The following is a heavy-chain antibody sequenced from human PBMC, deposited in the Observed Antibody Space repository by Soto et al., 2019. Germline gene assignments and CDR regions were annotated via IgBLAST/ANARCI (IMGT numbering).Heavy chain of an antibody. J-gene: IGHJ4*02. Sequence: EVQLLESGGGLVQPGGSLRLSCAASGFMFSSYAMTWVRQAPGKGLEWVSALSGGGDSTYYASSVRGRFAISRDNSKNTVYLQMNSLSAVDTAVYCCATGLRSVYGPFDSWGQGTLVTVSS. D-gene: IGHD5-12*01. CDR1: GFMFSSYA. V-gene: IGHV3-23*01. CDR3: ATGLRSVYGPFDS. CDR2: LSGGGDST.